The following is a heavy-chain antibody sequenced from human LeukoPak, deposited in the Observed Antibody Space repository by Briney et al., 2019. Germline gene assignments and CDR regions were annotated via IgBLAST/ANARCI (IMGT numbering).Heavy chain of an antibody. J-gene: IGHJ4*02. CDR2: IHSSGDT. D-gene: IGHD5-24*01. CDR1: GVIVSSSY. Sequence: GGSLRLSCAASGVIVSSSYMSWVRQAPGKGLEWVSVIHSSGDTYDADSVKGRFAISRDNSKNTLYLQMTSLRVDDTAVYYCARMAGAGPFDYWGQGAPVTVSS. V-gene: IGHV3-53*01. CDR3: ARMAGAGPFDY.